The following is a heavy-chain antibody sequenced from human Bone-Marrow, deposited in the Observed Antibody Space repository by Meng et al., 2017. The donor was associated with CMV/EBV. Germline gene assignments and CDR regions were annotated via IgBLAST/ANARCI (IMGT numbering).Heavy chain of an antibody. J-gene: IGHJ4*02. D-gene: IGHD3-22*01. CDR1: GFTFSNAW. CDR3: TTDTPDTYYYDSSGSVG. V-gene: IGHV3-15*01. Sequence: SCAASGFTFSNAWMSWVRQAPGKGLEWVGRIKSKTDGGTTDYAAPVKGRFTISRDDSKNTLYLQMNSQKTEDTAVYYCTTDTPDTYYYDSSGSVGWSQGTLVTVSS. CDR2: IKSKTDGGTT.